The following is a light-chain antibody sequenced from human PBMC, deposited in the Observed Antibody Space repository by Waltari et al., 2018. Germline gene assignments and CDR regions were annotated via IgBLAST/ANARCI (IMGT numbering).Light chain of an antibody. CDR2: DAS. CDR3: QQRRTWPLT. J-gene: IGKJ4*01. Sequence: EIILTQSPGTLSVSPGERATLSCRASQNINSYLAWYHQKPGQAPRLLIYDASNRASGVPARFSGSGSGADFTLTIRNLEPEDFAVYYCQQRRTWPLTFGGGTKVE. CDR1: QNINSY. V-gene: IGKV3-11*01.